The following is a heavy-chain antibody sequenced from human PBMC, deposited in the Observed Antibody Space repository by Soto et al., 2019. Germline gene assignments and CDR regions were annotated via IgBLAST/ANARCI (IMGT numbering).Heavy chain of an antibody. Sequence: QVQLQESGPGLVKASETLSLTCAVSGYSISSGYYWGWLRQPPGKGLEWIGSIYHGGSTYYNPSLHSPVTLSSDMTNHHLSLILNSWTAPRPAVYYCARVGPWVPYYYDSSPYTFENWFDPWGQGTLVTVSS. CDR1: GYSISSGYY. J-gene: IGHJ5*02. CDR3: ARVGPWVPYYYDSSPYTFENWFDP. CDR2: IYHGGST. V-gene: IGHV4-38-2*01. D-gene: IGHD3-22*01.